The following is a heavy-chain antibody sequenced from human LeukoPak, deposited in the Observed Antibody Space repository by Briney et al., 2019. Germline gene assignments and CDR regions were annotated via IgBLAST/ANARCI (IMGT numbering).Heavy chain of an antibody. Sequence: SGPTLVKPTQPLTLTCTFYGFSLSTSGVGVGWIRQPPGKALECLALIFWDDDKRYSPSLKSRLTITKDTSKNQVVLAMTIMDPVDTATYYCAHRTIYDAYDIWGQGTMVTVSS. CDR1: GFSLSTSGVG. J-gene: IGHJ3*02. CDR2: IFWDDDK. V-gene: IGHV2-5*02. CDR3: AHRTIYDAYDI. D-gene: IGHD2-2*02.